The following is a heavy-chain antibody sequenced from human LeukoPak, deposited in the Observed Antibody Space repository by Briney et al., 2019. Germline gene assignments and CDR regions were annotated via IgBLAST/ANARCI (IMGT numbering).Heavy chain of an antibody. Sequence: GGSLRLSCAASGVNFDNYAMSWVRQAPGKGLEWVSGISTSGDGSYYADSVKGRFTISRDNSKNTLFLRMDSLRAEDTAVYYCAVSPFVAAPPNWFDPWGQGTPVIVSP. J-gene: IGHJ5*02. CDR1: GVNFDNYA. V-gene: IGHV3-23*01. CDR2: ISTSGDGS. CDR3: AVSPFVAAPPNWFDP. D-gene: IGHD6-13*01.